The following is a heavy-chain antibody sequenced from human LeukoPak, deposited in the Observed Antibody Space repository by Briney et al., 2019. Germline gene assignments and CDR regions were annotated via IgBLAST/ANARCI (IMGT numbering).Heavy chain of an antibody. V-gene: IGHV3-21*01. CDR1: GFTFSSYS. CDR2: ISGNKNYI. CDR3: ARDPHNPGPIDY. J-gene: IGHJ4*02. Sequence: PGGSLRLSCAASGFTFSSYSMNWVSQAPGKGLEWVSSISGNKNYIYYADSVGGRFTISRDNARDSLFLQMDSLRAEDTGVYYCARDPHNPGPIDYWGQGTLVTVSS.